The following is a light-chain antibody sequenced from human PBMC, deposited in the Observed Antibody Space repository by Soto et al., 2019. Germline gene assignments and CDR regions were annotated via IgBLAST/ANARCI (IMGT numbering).Light chain of an antibody. CDR3: QQRSNWLSIT. CDR2: DAS. V-gene: IGKV3-11*01. CDR1: QSVSSY. J-gene: IGKJ5*01. Sequence: EIVLTQSPGTLSLSPGERATLSCRASQSVSSYLAWYQQNPGQAPRLLIYDASNRATGIPARFSGSGSGTDFTLTISSLEPEDFAVYYCQQRSNWLSITFGQRTRLEVK.